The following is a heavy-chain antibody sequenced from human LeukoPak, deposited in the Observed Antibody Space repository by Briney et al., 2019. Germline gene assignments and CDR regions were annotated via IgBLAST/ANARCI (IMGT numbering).Heavy chain of an antibody. CDR2: IYSSGST. CDR1: GGSISSYY. V-gene: IGHV4-4*07. D-gene: IGHD6-13*01. Sequence: SETLSLTCTVSGGSISSYYWSWIRQPAGKGLEWIGRIYSSGSTNYNPSLKSRVTMSVDTSKNQFSLKLSSVTAADTAVYYCARDSSSGVAPYYYYMDVWGKGTTVTISS. CDR3: ARDSSSGVAPYYYYMDV. J-gene: IGHJ6*03.